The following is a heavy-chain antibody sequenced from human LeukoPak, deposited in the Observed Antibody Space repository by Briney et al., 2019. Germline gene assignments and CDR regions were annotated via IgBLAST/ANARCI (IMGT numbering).Heavy chain of an antibody. D-gene: IGHD1-26*01. CDR2: IYYSGST. J-gene: IGHJ4*02. CDR1: GGSISSTSSY. V-gene: IGHV4-39*01. Sequence: SETLSLTCAVSGGSISSTSSYWGWIRQPPGKGLEYIGSIYYSGSTYYNPSLKSRLTISVDTSKNQFSLKLSSVTAADTAVYYCARHHSGSSLFDSWGQGTLVTVSS. CDR3: ARHHSGSSLFDS.